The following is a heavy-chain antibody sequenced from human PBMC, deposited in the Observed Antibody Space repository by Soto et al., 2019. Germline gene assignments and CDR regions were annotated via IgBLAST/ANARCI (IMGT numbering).Heavy chain of an antibody. CDR1: GGSISSSNW. J-gene: IGHJ6*02. Sequence: PSETLSLTCAVSGGSISSSNWWSWVRQPPGKGLEWIGEIYHSGSTNYNPSLKSRVTISVDKSKNQFTLKLSSVTAADTAFYYCAASCVACGGFNYYGMDVWGQGTTVTVSS. D-gene: IGHD2-21*01. V-gene: IGHV4-4*02. CDR3: AASCVACGGFNYYGMDV. CDR2: IYHSGST.